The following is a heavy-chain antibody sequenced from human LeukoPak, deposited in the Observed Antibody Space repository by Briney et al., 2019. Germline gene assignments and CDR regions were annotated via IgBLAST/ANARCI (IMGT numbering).Heavy chain of an antibody. CDR3: ARAESGSYYLSYFEY. CDR2: IIPILGIA. CDR1: GGTFSSYA. V-gene: IGHV1-69*04. Sequence: ASVKVSCKASGGTFSSYAISWVRQAPGQGLEWMGRIIPILGIANYAQKFQGRVTITADKSTSTAYMELSSLRSEDTAVYYCARAESGSYYLSYFEYWGQGTLVTVSS. J-gene: IGHJ4*02. D-gene: IGHD1-26*01.